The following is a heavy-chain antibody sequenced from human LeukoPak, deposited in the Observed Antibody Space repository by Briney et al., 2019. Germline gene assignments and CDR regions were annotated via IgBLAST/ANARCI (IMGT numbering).Heavy chain of an antibody. CDR1: GGSISSYY. V-gene: IGHV4-59*01. CDR2: IYYSGST. CDR3: ARTTAADQGFYYYYGMDV. D-gene: IGHD6-13*01. J-gene: IGHJ6*04. Sequence: PSETLSLTCTVSGGSISSYYWSWIRQPPGKGLEWIGYIYYSGSTNYNPSLKGRVTISVDTSKNQFSLKLSSVTAADTAVYYCARTTAADQGFYYYYGMDVWGKGTTVTVSS.